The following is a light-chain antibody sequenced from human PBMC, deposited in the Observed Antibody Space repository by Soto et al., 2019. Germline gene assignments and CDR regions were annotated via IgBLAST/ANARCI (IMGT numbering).Light chain of an antibody. CDR2: DAS. J-gene: IGKJ2*01. V-gene: IGKV1-5*01. CDR1: QSISGW. CDR3: QQYNSYSVNA. Sequence: DIPMTQSPYTLSPSVGDRVSITCRASQSISGWLAWYQQKPGKAPKLLIYDASSLESGVPSRFSGSGSGTEFSLTISRLQPEDFATYYCQQYNSYSVNAFGQGTKLEIK.